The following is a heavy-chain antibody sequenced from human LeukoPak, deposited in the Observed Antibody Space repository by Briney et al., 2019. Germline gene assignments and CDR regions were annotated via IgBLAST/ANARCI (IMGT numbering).Heavy chain of an antibody. Sequence: MASETLFLTCTVSGGSISSYYWSWIRQPPGKGLEWIGYIYNSGSNNYNPSLKSRVTISIDTSKNQFSLKLTSVTAADTAVYYCATRGYWGQGTLVTVSS. D-gene: IGHD3-10*01. J-gene: IGHJ4*02. CDR1: GGSISSYY. CDR2: IYNSGSN. CDR3: ATRGY. V-gene: IGHV4-59*08.